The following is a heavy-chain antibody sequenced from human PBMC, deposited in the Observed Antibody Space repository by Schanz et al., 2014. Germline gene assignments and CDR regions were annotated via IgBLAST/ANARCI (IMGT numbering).Heavy chain of an antibody. D-gene: IGHD3-9*01. V-gene: IGHV1-18*01. CDR2: ISVYNHNK. CDR1: GYIFINSG. Sequence: GPGVKKPGATVKVSCKASGYIFINSGISWVRQAPGQGLEWMGWISVYNHNKEYDQKFQGRVTMTADTSTNTAYMELRSLRSDDTAVYYCAKAEYDILTDSYSRLDPWGQGTLVTVSS. J-gene: IGHJ5*02. CDR3: AKAEYDILTDSYSRLDP.